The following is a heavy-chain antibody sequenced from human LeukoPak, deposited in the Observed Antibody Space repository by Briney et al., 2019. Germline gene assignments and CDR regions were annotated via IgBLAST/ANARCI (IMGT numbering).Heavy chain of an antibody. Sequence: GGSLRLSCSASGFTFSSYSMNWVRQAPGKGLEWVSYISSSSSTIYYADSVKGRFTISRDNAKNSLYLQMNSLRAEDTAVYCCARSSYGDYVFGYGMDVWGQGTTVTVSS. V-gene: IGHV3-48*04. CDR1: GFTFSSYS. CDR3: ARSSYGDYVFGYGMDV. CDR2: ISSSSSTI. D-gene: IGHD4-17*01. J-gene: IGHJ6*02.